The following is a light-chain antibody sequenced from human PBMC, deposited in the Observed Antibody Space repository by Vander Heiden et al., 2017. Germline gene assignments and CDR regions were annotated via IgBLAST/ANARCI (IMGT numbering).Light chain of an antibody. Sequence: QSVLTQPPSVSEAPRQRVPISCSGSSSNLGNNAVNWYQQLPGKAPKLLIYYEDLLPSGVSDRFSGSKSNTSASLAISGLQSEDEADYYCAGWDDSLNGPVFGGGTKLTVL. J-gene: IGLJ3*02. V-gene: IGLV1-36*01. CDR1: SSNLGNNA. CDR2: YED. CDR3: AGWDDSLNGPV.